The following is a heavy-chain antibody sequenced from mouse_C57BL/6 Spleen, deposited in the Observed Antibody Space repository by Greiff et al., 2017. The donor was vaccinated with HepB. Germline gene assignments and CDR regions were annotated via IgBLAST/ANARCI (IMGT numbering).Heavy chain of an antibody. V-gene: IGHV1-69*01. D-gene: IGHD1-1*01. CDR1: GYTFTSYW. CDR3: ARRGFYGSSPPWYFDV. Sequence: QVQLQQPGAELVMPGASVKLSCKASGYTFTSYWMHWVKQSPGQGLEWIGEIDPSDSYTNYNQKFKGKSTLTVDKSSSTAYMQLSSLTSEDSAVYYCARRGFYGSSPPWYFDVWGTGTTVTVSS. J-gene: IGHJ1*03. CDR2: IDPSDSYT.